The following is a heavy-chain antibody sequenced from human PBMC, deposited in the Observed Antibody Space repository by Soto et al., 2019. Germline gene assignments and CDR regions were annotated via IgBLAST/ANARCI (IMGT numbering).Heavy chain of an antibody. J-gene: IGHJ4*02. CDR3: ARLYHYGSGSPDY. Sequence: QVQLQESGPGLVKPSETLSLTCTVSGGSVSSGSYYWSWIRQPPGKGLEWIGYIYYSGSTNYNPSLKSRVTISVDTSKNQFSLKLSSVTAADTAVYYCARLYHYGSGSPDYWGQGTLVTVSS. D-gene: IGHD3-10*01. V-gene: IGHV4-61*01. CDR2: IYYSGST. CDR1: GGSVSSGSYY.